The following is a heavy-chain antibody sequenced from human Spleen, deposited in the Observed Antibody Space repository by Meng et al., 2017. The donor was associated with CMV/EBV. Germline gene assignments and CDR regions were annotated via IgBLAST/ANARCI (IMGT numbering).Heavy chain of an antibody. Sequence: GGSLRLSCAASGFSLSSYKMNWVRQAPGKGLEWVSSISSSSTYIHHADSVKGRFTVSRDNAKNSVHLQMNSLRAEDTAVYYCARLHPLLNFGTTPDYWGRGTLVTVSS. CDR1: GFSLSSYK. D-gene: IGHD3/OR15-3a*01. J-gene: IGHJ4*02. V-gene: IGHV3-21*01. CDR2: ISSSSTYI. CDR3: ARLHPLLNFGTTPDY.